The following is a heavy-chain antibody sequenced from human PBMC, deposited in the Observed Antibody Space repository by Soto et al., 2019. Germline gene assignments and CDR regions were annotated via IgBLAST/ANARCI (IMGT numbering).Heavy chain of an antibody. CDR2: ISYDGSNK. V-gene: IGHV3-30*18. J-gene: IGHJ6*02. CDR3: AKVLGRYYDILTGYPSHYGMDV. D-gene: IGHD3-9*01. Sequence: GGSLRLSCAASGFTFSSYGMHWVRQAPGKGLEWVAVISYDGSNKYYADSVKGRFTISRDNSKNTLYLQMNSLRAEDTAVYYCAKVLGRYYDILTGYPSHYGMDVWGQGTTVTVSS. CDR1: GFTFSSYG.